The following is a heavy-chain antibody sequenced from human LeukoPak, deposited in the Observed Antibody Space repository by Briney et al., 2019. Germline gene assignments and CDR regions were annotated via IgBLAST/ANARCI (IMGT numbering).Heavy chain of an antibody. Sequence: GRSLRLSCAASGFTFYDYAMHWVRQAPGQGLEWVSGINWNSDRIGYADSVKGRFTISRDNAKNSLYLQMNSLRAEGTALYYCAKDSSSSPYYGMDVWGQGTTVTVSS. V-gene: IGHV3-9*01. D-gene: IGHD6-6*01. CDR2: INWNSDRI. CDR3: AKDSSSSPYYGMDV. CDR1: GFTFYDYA. J-gene: IGHJ6*02.